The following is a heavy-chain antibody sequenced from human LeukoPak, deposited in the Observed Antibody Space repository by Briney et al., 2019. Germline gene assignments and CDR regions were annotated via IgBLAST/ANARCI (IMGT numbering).Heavy chain of an antibody. CDR3: VRDLGVVIYDY. J-gene: IGHJ4*02. CDR2: ISSSSSYI. V-gene: IGHV3-21*01. D-gene: IGHD3-3*01. Sequence: GGSLRLSCAASGFTFSSYSMNWVRQAPGKGLEWVSSISSSSSYIYYADSMKGRFTISRDNAKNSLYLQMNSLRAEDTAVYYCVRDLGVVIYDYWGQGTLVTVSS. CDR1: GFTFSSYS.